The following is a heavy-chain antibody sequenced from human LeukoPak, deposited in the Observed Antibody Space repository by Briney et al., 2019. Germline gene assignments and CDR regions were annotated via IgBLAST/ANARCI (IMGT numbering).Heavy chain of an antibody. Sequence: PSETLSLTCTVSGDSITNNNYHWGWIRQPPGKGLEWIGRLYNPGSTDNTDSNPSLQSRVTISADTSMNQFSLRLTSVTAADTAVYYCARGVDYYGVWGQGTLVTVSS. V-gene: IGHV4-39*07. J-gene: IGHJ4*02. CDR2: LYNPGSTDNT. CDR1: GDSITNNNYH. D-gene: IGHD3-10*01. CDR3: ARGVDYYGV.